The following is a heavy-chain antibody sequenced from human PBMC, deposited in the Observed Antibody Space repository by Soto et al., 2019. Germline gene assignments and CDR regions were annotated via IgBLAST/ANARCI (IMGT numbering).Heavy chain of an antibody. D-gene: IGHD2-15*01. V-gene: IGHV3-23*01. CDR2: TSGSGGST. CDR3: AKVRIPRYCSGGSCYSGWFDP. J-gene: IGHJ5*02. CDR1: GFTFSSYA. Sequence: EVQLLESGGGLVQPGGSLRLSCAASGFTFSSYAMSWVRQAPGKGLEWVSATSGSGGSTYYADSVKGRFTISRDNSKNTLYLQMNSLRAEDTAVYYCAKVRIPRYCSGGSCYSGWFDPWGQGTLVTVSS.